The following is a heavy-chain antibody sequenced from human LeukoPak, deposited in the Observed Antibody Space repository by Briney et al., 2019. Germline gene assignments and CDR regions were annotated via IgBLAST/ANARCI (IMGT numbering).Heavy chain of an antibody. CDR1: GYTFTGYY. D-gene: IGHD6-19*01. CDR2: INPNSGGT. CDR3: ARVLGGWNYFDY. V-gene: IGHV1-2*06. J-gene: IGHJ4*02. Sequence: ASVKVSCKASGYTFTGYYMHWVRQAPRQGREWMGRINPNSGGTNYAQKFQGRVTMTRDTSISTAYMELSRLRSDDTAVYYCARVLGGWNYFDYWGQGTLVTVSS.